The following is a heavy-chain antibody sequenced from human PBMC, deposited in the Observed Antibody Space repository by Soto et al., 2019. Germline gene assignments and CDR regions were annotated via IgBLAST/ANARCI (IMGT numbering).Heavy chain of an antibody. V-gene: IGHV3-74*01. J-gene: IGHJ4*02. CDR2: INSDGSST. Sequence: GRSLRLSCAASGFTFSSHWMHRVRQAPGKGLVWVSRINSDGSSTSYADSVKGRFTISRDNAKNTLYLQMNSLRAEDTAVYYCARGSGLLWFGESIYYFDYWGQGTLVTVSS. D-gene: IGHD3-10*01. CDR1: GFTFSSHW. CDR3: ARGSGLLWFGESIYYFDY.